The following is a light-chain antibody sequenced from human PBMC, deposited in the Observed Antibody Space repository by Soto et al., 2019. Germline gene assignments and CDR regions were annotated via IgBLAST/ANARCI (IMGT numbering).Light chain of an antibody. J-gene: IGLJ1*01. CDR2: DVN. CDR1: SSDFGGYNY. V-gene: IGLV2-14*01. CDR3: SSYTGSSTLYV. Sequence: QSVLTQPASVSGSPGQSITISCTGTSSDFGGYNYVSWYQQHPGKAPKLMIYDVNNRPSGVSNRFSGSKSGNTASLTISGLQAEDEADYYCSSYTGSSTLYVFGTGTKVTVL.